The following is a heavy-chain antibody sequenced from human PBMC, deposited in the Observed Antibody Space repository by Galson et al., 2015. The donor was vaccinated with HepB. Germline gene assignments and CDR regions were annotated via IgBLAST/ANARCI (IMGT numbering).Heavy chain of an antibody. CDR3: ARDRRDQHGSSDSVEWFDP. CDR1: GDTFNNNS. Sequence: SVKVSCKASGDTFNNNSITWMRQAPGQGLEWMGGIIPVVGFAHYAHRFQGRLTISADIPTSAVYMELSRLTSDDTAVYYCARDRRDQHGSSDSVEWFDPWGQGTLVIVSS. D-gene: IGHD5-24*01. CDR2: IIPVVGFA. J-gene: IGHJ5*02. V-gene: IGHV1-69*10.